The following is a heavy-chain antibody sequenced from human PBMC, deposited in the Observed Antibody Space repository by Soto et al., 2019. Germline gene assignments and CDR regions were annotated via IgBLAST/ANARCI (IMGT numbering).Heavy chain of an antibody. D-gene: IGHD3-9*01. CDR2: IYYSGST. CDR3: ARANFDWDNWFDP. V-gene: IGHV4-31*03. Sequence: SETLSLTCTVSGGSISSGGYYWSWIRQHPGKGLEWIGYIYYSGSTSYNPSLKSRVTISVDTSKNQFSLKLSSVTAADTAVYYCARANFDWDNWFDPWGQGTLVTVSS. CDR1: GGSISSGGYY. J-gene: IGHJ5*02.